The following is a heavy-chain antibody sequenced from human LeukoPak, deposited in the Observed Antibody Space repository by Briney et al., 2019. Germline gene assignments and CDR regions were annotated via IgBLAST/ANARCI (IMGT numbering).Heavy chain of an antibody. J-gene: IGHJ4*02. Sequence: SETLSLTCTVSGGSIDSSSYYWVWIRQTPGKGLEWIGSIYYSGSAYYNPSLKSRVTISVDTSKNQFSLRLRSVTAADTAVYYCARPTAPATLHDFDYWGQGTLVTVSS. CDR1: GGSIDSSSYY. V-gene: IGHV4-39*01. CDR3: ARPTAPATLHDFDY. CDR2: IYYSGSA. D-gene: IGHD6-13*01.